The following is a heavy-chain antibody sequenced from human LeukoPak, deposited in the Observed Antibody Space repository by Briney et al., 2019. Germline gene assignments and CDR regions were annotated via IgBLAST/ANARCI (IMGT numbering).Heavy chain of an antibody. D-gene: IGHD2-15*01. CDR3: ARARYCSGGSCYSRYYFDY. CDR2: IIPIFGTA. J-gene: IGHJ4*02. CDR1: GGTFSSYA. Sequence: ASVKVSCKASGGTFSSYAISWVRQAPGQGLEWMGGIIPIFGTANYAQKFQERVTITRDMSTSTAYMELSSLRSEDTAVYYCARARYCSGGSCYSRYYFDYWGQGTLVTVSS. V-gene: IGHV1-69*05.